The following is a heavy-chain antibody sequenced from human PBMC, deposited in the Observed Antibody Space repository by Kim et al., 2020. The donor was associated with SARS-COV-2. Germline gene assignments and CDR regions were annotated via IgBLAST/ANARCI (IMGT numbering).Heavy chain of an antibody. CDR2: IYWDDDK. J-gene: IGHJ5*02. CDR3: AHRRTVVGSSWLDP. CDR1: GFSLTTSGVG. D-gene: IGHD2-15*01. Sequence: SGPTLVHPTQTLTLTCTFSGFSLTTSGVGVGWIRQSPGKALEWLAVIYWDDDKRYSPSLKSRVTITKDTSKNQVVLTMTNMDPVDTGTYYCAHRRTVVGSSWLDPWGQGTLVTVSS. V-gene: IGHV2-5*02.